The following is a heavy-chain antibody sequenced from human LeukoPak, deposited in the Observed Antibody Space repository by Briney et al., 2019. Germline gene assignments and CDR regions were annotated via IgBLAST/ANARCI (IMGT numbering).Heavy chain of an antibody. CDR1: GFIFRSYG. CDR3: AKDNGDGYNNYFDY. D-gene: IGHD5-24*01. CDR2: IWYAGSNK. Sequence: GGSLRLSCAASGFIFRSYGMHWVRHAPGKGLELVAVIWYAGSNKYYADSVKGRFTISRDNSKNTLYLQMNSLRAEDTAVYYCAKDNGDGYNNYFDYWGQGTLVTVSS. J-gene: IGHJ4*02. V-gene: IGHV3-33*06.